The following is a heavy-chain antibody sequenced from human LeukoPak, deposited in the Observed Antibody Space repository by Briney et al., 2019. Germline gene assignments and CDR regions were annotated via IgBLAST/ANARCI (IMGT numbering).Heavy chain of an antibody. CDR1: GGTFSSYA. CDR3: ARGREVLRYFDWLLNNWFDP. Sequence: SVKVSCKASGGTFSSYAISWVRQAPGQGLEWMGGIIPIFGTANYAQKFQGRVTITADESTSTAYMELSSLRSEDTAVYYCARGREVLRYFDWLLNNWFDPWGQGTLVTVSS. D-gene: IGHD3-9*01. CDR2: IIPIFGTA. J-gene: IGHJ5*02. V-gene: IGHV1-69*13.